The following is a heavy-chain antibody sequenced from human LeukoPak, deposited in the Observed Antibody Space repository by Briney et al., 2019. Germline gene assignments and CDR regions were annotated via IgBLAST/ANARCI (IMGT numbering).Heavy chain of an antibody. J-gene: IGHJ3*02. CDR2: ISSSSSYI. CDR3: AREGRDIVVVVAATPGAFDI. Sequence: GGSLRLSCAASGFTFSSYAMSWVRQAPGKGLEWVSSISSSSSYIYYADSVKGRFTISRDNAKNSLYLQMNSLRAEDTAVYYCAREGRDIVVVVAATPGAFDIWGQGTMVTVSS. D-gene: IGHD2-15*01. V-gene: IGHV3-21*01. CDR1: GFTFSSYA.